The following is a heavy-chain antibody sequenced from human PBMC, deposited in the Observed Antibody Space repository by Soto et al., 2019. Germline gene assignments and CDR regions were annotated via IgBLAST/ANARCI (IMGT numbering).Heavy chain of an antibody. CDR2: IWYDGSNK. D-gene: IGHD2-8*01. CDR3: ARDFTDCTNGVCYRADYYYYGMDV. V-gene: IGHV3-33*01. CDR1: GFTFSSYG. J-gene: IGHJ6*02. Sequence: GGSLRLSCAASGFTFSSYGMHWARQAPGKGLEWVAVIWYDGSNKYYADSVKGRFTISRDNSKNTLYLQMNSLRAEDTAVYYCARDFTDCTNGVCYRADYYYYGMDVWGQGTTVTVSS.